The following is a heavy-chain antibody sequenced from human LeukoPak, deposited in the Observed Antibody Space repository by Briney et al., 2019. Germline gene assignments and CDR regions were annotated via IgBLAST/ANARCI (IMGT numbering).Heavy chain of an antibody. CDR1: GFTFTTYA. Sequence: GPLRLSCAASGFTFTTYAMTWVRQAPGQGLEWCSSILSGGNTYYAESVKGRFTISRDNSKNTLYVQMNSLRAEDTAVYYCVKSVASGTYYNNDCWGQGTLVTVSS. V-gene: IGHV3-23*01. CDR3: VKSVASGTYYNNDC. D-gene: IGHD3-10*01. J-gene: IGHJ4*02. CDR2: ILSGGNT.